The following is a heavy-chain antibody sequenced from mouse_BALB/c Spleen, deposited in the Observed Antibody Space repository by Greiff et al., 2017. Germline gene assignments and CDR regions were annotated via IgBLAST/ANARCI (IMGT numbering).Heavy chain of an antibody. CDR3: ARGLRLGYYFDY. V-gene: IGHV5-6-5*01. CDR1: GFTFSSYA. Sequence: EVQLVESGGGLVKPGGSLKLSCAASGFTFSSYAMSWVRQTPEKRLEWVASISSGGSTYYPDSVKGRFTISRDNARNILYLQMSSLRSEDTAMYYCARGLRLGYYFDYWGQGTTLTVSS. CDR2: ISSGGST. D-gene: IGHD1-2*01. J-gene: IGHJ2*01.